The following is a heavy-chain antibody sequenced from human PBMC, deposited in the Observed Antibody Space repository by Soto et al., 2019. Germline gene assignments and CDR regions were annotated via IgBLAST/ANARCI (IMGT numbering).Heavy chain of an antibody. V-gene: IGHV4-34*01. Sequence: SETLSLTCAVYGGSFSGYYWSWIRQPPGKGLEWIGEINHSGSTNYNPSLKSRVTISVDTSKNQFSLKLSSVTAADTAVYYCARGCYYYGSGSYRLCGMDVWGQGTTVT. CDR2: INHSGST. J-gene: IGHJ6*02. CDR3: ARGCYYYGSGSYRLCGMDV. D-gene: IGHD3-10*01. CDR1: GGSFSGYY.